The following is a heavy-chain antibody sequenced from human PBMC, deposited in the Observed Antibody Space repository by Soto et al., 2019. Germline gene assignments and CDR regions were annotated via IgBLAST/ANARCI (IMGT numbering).Heavy chain of an antibody. Sequence: GGSLRLSCAASGFAFSNAWVSWVRQAPGKGLEWVGRTKSKTDGGTTDYGAPVKGRFTISRDDSKTTLYLQMNSLKTEDTAMYYCSSLSLNFWGQGTLVTVSS. CDR3: SSLSLNF. V-gene: IGHV3-15*01. J-gene: IGHJ4*02. CDR1: GFAFSNAW. CDR2: TKSKTDGGTT.